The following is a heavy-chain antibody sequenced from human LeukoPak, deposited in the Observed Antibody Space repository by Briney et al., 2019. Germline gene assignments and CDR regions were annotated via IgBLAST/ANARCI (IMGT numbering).Heavy chain of an antibody. V-gene: IGHV3-48*03. CDR3: ARDPINCSGGSCYQDY. CDR2: ISSSGSTI. CDR1: GFTFSNSA. J-gene: IGHJ4*02. Sequence: GGSLRLSCAASGFTFSNSAMSWVRQAPGKGLEWVSYISSSGSTIYYADSVKGRFAISRDNAKNSLYLQMNSLRAEDTAVYYCARDPINCSGGSCYQDYWGQGTLVTVSS. D-gene: IGHD2-15*01.